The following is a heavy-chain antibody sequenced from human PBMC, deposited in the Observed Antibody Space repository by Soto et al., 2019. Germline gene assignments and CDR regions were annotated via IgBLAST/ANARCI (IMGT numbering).Heavy chain of an antibody. D-gene: IGHD6-19*01. CDR2: IYHSGTT. V-gene: IGHV4-31*03. CDR1: GGSISSGGYY. J-gene: IGHJ4*02. CDR3: ARRGSRLSVAVAAFDY. Sequence: TSETLSLTCTFSGGSISSGGYYWSWIRQHPGKGLEWIGYIYHSGTTYYNPSLKSRVTISVDTSKNQFSLKLTSVTAADTAVYFCARRGSRLSVAVAAFDYWSQGTLVTVSS.